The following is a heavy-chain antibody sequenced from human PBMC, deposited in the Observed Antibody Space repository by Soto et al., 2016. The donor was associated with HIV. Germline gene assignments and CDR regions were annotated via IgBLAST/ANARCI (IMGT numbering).Heavy chain of an antibody. D-gene: IGHD3-16*01. V-gene: IGHV3-74*01. CDR1: GFTFSNYW. CDR3: VRSRRGGIDY. CDR2: ISSGGNTI. Sequence: EVQLVESGGDLVQPGGSLRLSCVVSGFTFSNYWMHWVRQAPGKGLVWVSRISSGGNTINYADSVKDRFTISRDNARNTLFLQMNSLSVEDTAMYYCVRSRRGGIDYVGPGNSGHRL. J-gene: IGHJ4*02.